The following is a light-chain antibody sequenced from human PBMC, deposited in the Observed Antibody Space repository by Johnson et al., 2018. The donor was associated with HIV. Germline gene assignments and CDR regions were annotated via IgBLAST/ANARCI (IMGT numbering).Light chain of an antibody. CDR3: GTWDSSLGGV. CDR2: DNN. V-gene: IGLV1-51*01. CDR1: SSNIGNNY. J-gene: IGLJ1*01. Sequence: QSVLTQPPSVSAAPGQKVTISCSGSSSNIGNNYVSWYQQLPGPAPKLLIYDNNKRPSGIPDRFSGSKSGTSATLGITGLQTGDEADYYCGTWDSSLGGVFGTGTRVTVL.